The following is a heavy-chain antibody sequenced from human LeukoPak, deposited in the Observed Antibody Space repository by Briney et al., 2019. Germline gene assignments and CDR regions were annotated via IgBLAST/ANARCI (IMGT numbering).Heavy chain of an antibody. Sequence: GGSLRLSCAASGFTVSSNYMSWVRQAPGKGVEGVSVIYSGGSTYYADSVTGRFTISRDNSKNTLYLQMNSLRAEDTAVYYCARVRHGPGSDAFDIWGQGTMVTVSS. CDR2: IYSGGST. D-gene: IGHD2-15*01. CDR1: GFTVSSNY. V-gene: IGHV3-66*02. CDR3: ARVRHGPGSDAFDI. J-gene: IGHJ3*02.